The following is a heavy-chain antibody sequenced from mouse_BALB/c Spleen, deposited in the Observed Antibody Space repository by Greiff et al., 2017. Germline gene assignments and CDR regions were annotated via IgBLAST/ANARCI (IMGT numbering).Heavy chain of an antibody. J-gene: IGHJ1*01. CDR1: GDSITSGY. CDR2: ISYSGST. Sequence: EVKLQESGPSLVKPSQTLSLTCSVTGDSITSGYWNWIRKFPGNKLEYMGYISYSGSTYYNPSLKSRLSITRDTSKNQYYLQLNSVTTEDTATYYCARWDDGSWYFDVWGAGTTVTVSS. V-gene: IGHV3-8*02. D-gene: IGHD2-3*01. CDR3: ARWDDGSWYFDV.